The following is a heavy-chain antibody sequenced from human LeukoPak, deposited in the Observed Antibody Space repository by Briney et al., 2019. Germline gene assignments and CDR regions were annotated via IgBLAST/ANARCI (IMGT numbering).Heavy chain of an antibody. CDR2: ITLSGGST. CDR1: GFTFSSYD. V-gene: IGHV3-23*01. Sequence: QPGGSLRLSCAASGFTFSSYDMSWVRQAPGKGLEWVSSITLSGGSTFYADSVKGRFTISRDNSKNTLYLQMNSLGAEDTAVYYCAKRGNPAVGHHYLDVWGEGTTVSVSS. CDR3: AKRGNPAVGHHYLDV. J-gene: IGHJ6*03. D-gene: IGHD2-2*01.